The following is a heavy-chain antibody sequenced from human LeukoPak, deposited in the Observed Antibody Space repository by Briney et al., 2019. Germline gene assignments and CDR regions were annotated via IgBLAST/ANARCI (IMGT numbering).Heavy chain of an antibody. Sequence: ASVKVSCKASGYTFTSYGISWVRHAPGQGLEWMGWISAYNGNTNYAQKLQGRVTMTTDTSTSTAYMELRSLRSDDTAVYYCARNRYSSSWDSQTNWFDPWGQGTLVTVSS. V-gene: IGHV1-18*01. CDR3: ARNRYSSSWDSQTNWFDP. D-gene: IGHD6-13*01. CDR2: ISAYNGNT. J-gene: IGHJ5*02. CDR1: GYTFTSYG.